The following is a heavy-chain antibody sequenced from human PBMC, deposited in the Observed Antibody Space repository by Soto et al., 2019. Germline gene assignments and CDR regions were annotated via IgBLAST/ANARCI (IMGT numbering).Heavy chain of an antibody. Sequence: QVQLQESGPGLVKPSETLSLTCTVSGGSINTYYWSWLRQSPGKGLEWIGYIYDNGRTNYKPSLESRVSISVDTSKNQFSLNLDSVTAADTAVYYCAKTGADGVGVFDIWGPGTMVNVSS. V-gene: IGHV4-59*08. J-gene: IGHJ3*02. CDR2: IYDNGRT. CDR1: GGSINTYY. D-gene: IGHD1-26*01. CDR3: AKTGADGVGVFDI.